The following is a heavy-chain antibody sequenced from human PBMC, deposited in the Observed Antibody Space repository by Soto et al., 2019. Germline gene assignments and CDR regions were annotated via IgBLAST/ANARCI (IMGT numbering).Heavy chain of an antibody. V-gene: IGHV3-11*05. CDR1: GFTFSDYY. Sequence: GGSLRLSCAASGFTFSDYYMSWIRQAPGKGLEWVSYIRSTSTYTNYADSVKGRFTISRDNAKNSLYLQMNSLRAEDTAVYYCARDIGGAYSRNWLYDYWGQGTLVTVSS. CDR3: ARDIGGAYSRNWLYDY. CDR2: IRSTSTYT. D-gene: IGHD6-13*01. J-gene: IGHJ4*02.